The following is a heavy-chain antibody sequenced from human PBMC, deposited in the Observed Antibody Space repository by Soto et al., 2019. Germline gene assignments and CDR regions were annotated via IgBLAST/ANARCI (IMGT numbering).Heavy chain of an antibody. CDR3: ARDNLITALDYYYYMDV. CDR1: GFTVSSNY. J-gene: IGHJ6*03. D-gene: IGHD1-20*01. CDR2: FYSGGST. Sequence: PGGSLRLSCAASGFTVSSNYMNWVRQAPGKGLEWVSVFYSGGSTYYADSVKGRFTISRDNSKNTLYLQMNSLRAEDTAVYYCARDNLITALDYYYYMDVWGKGTTVTVSS. V-gene: IGHV3-66*01.